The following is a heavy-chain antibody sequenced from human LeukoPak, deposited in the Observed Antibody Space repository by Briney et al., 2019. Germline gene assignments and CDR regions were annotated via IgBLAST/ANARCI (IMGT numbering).Heavy chain of an antibody. CDR1: GFTFSDYY. Sequence: GGSLRLSCAASGFTFSDYYMSWIRQAPGKGLEWVSYISSSGSTIYYADSVKGRFTISRDNAKNSLYLQMNSLRAEDTAVYYCARGSRTGYRLYYFDYWGQGTLVTVSS. V-gene: IGHV3-11*04. CDR3: ARGSRTGYRLYYFDY. J-gene: IGHJ4*02. CDR2: ISSSGSTI. D-gene: IGHD3/OR15-3a*01.